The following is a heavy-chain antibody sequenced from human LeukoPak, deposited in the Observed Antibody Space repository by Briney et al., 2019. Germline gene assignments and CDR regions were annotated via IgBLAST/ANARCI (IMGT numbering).Heavy chain of an antibody. Sequence: SETLSLTXAVYGGSFSGYYWSWIRQPPGKGLEWIGEINHSGSTNYNPSLKSRVTISVDTSKNQFSLKLSSVTAADTAVYYCARGPYYYGSGSYGGEFDYWGQGTLVTVSS. CDR2: INHSGST. D-gene: IGHD3-10*01. J-gene: IGHJ4*02. CDR3: ARGPYYYGSGSYGGEFDY. V-gene: IGHV4-34*01. CDR1: GGSFSGYY.